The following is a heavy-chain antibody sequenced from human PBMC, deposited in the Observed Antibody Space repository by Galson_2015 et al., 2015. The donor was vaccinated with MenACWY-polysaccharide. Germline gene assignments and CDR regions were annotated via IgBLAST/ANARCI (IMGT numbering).Heavy chain of an antibody. CDR2: INAATGDR. V-gene: IGHV1-46*01. D-gene: IGHD3-22*01. J-gene: IGHJ4*02. CDR1: GYTFIGFG. CDR3: ARIYTSGLTPDY. Sequence: QCGAEVRKPGESLQISCKGSGYTFIGFGMNWVRQAPGQGLEWMRKINAATGDRISAPDLWDRVAMTRDTSTSKLYMELSSLTPEDSAVYYCARIYTSGLTPDYWGQGTLVTVSS.